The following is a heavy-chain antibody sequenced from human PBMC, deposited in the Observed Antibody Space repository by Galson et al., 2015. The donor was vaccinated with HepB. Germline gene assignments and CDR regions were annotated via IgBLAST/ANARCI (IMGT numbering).Heavy chain of an antibody. J-gene: IGHJ2*01. CDR3: ARGGEDNGPFYCYFDL. D-gene: IGHD3-16*01. CDR1: GGTFSSYT. Sequence: SVKVSCKASGGTFSSYTISWVRQAPGQGLEWMGSIIPILGIANYAQKFQGRVTITADKSTSTAYMELSSLRSEDTAVYYCARGGEDNGPFYCYFDLWGRGTLVTVSS. V-gene: IGHV1-69*02. CDR2: IIPILGIA.